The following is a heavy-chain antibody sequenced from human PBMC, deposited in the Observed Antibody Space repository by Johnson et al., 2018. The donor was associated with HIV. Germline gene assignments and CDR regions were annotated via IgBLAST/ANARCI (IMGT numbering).Heavy chain of an antibody. Sequence: QVQLVESGGGVVQPGGSLRLSCVASGFTFSRFGMHWVRQAPGKGLEWVAFIWYDGSRKYYADSVKGRVTISRDNAKNSLYLQMNSLRAEDTALYYCARGGGSYYSGAFDIWGQGTMVTVSS. D-gene: IGHD1-26*01. J-gene: IGHJ3*02. CDR1: GFTFSRFG. CDR2: IWYDGSRK. V-gene: IGHV3-33*01. CDR3: ARGGGSYYSGAFDI.